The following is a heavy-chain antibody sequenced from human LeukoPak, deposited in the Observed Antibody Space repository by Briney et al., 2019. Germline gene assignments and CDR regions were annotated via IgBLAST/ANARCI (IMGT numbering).Heavy chain of an antibody. CDR3: AREFLLHWNYGGSLFDY. CDR1: GGSISSSSYY. Sequence: KPSETLSLTCTVSGGSISSSSYYWGWIRQPPEKGLEWIGSICYSGSTYYNPSLKSRVTISVDTSKNQFSLKLSSVTAADTAVYYCAREFLLHWNYGGSLFDYWGQGTLVTVSS. CDR2: ICYSGST. D-gene: IGHD1-7*01. V-gene: IGHV4-39*07. J-gene: IGHJ4*02.